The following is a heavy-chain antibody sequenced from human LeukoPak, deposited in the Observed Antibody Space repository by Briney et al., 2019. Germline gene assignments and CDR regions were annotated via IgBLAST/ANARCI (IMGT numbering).Heavy chain of an antibody. CDR3: AKTPYSGNYGQTFDF. J-gene: IGHJ3*01. CDR1: GFTFSSYS. V-gene: IGHV3-48*04. D-gene: IGHD1-26*01. Sequence: GGSLGLSCAASGFTFSSYSMNWVRQAPGKGLEWLSYISGSSSTIYYADSVKGRFTISRDNAKNTLYLQMNSLRAEDTAVYYCAKTPYSGNYGQTFDFWGQGTMLSVSS. CDR2: ISGSSSTI.